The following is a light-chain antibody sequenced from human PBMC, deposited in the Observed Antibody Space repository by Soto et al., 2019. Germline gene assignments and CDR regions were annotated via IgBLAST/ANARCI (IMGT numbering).Light chain of an antibody. Sequence: VLTQPPSVSVAPGKTARITCGGNDIGSKSMHWYQQKPGQAPVLVIYYDSNRPSGIPERFSGSNSGNTATLTISRVEAGDEADYFCQVWDSSSDHYVFGTGTKLTVL. CDR3: QVWDSSSDHYV. J-gene: IGLJ1*01. V-gene: IGLV3-21*04. CDR1: DIGSKS. CDR2: YDS.